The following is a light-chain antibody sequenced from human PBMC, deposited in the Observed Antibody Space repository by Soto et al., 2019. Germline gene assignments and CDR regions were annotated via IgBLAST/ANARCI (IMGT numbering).Light chain of an antibody. CDR1: QSISRW. Sequence: DVQVTQSPPTLSASVGDRVTITCRASQSISRWLAWYQQKPGRAPKLLIYDASSLESGVPSRFSGSGSGTEFTLTISSLHPDDFASYYCQQYSRDSTFGQGTKVDIK. CDR3: QQYSRDST. V-gene: IGKV1-5*01. J-gene: IGKJ1*01. CDR2: DAS.